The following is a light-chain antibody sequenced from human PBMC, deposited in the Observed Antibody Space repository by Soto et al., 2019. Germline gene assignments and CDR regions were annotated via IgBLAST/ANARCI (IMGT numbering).Light chain of an antibody. CDR2: WAS. CDR1: QSVLYNSNNKNY. CDR3: QQYYITPPIT. V-gene: IGKV4-1*01. J-gene: IGKJ3*01. Sequence: DIVMTQSPDSLAVSLGERATINCKSSQSVLYNSNNKNYLAWYQQKPGQPPKLLIYWASTRESGVPDRFSGSGSGTDFTLTISSLQAEDVAVYYCQQYYITPPITFGPGTKVEIK.